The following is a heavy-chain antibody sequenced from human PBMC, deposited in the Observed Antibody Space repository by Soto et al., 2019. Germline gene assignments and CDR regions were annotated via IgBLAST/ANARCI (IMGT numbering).Heavy chain of an antibody. CDR3: AKRLPGERAFDI. V-gene: IGHV3-23*01. Sequence: GGSLRLSCAASGLTFSSYAMSWVRQAPGKGLEWVSAISGSGGTTHYADSVKGRFTISRDNSKNTLYLQMNSLRAEDTAVYYCAKRLPGERAFDIWGQGTMVTVSS. CDR1: GLTFSSYA. D-gene: IGHD3-16*01. CDR2: ISGSGGTT. J-gene: IGHJ3*02.